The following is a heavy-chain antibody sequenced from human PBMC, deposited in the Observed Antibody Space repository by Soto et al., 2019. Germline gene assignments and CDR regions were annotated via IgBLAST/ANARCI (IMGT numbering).Heavy chain of an antibody. V-gene: IGHV1-69*13. D-gene: IGHD3-3*01. Sequence: SVKVSCKASGGTFSSYAISWVRQAPGQGLEWMGGIIPIFGTANYAQKFQGRVTITADESTSTAYMELSSLRSEDTAVYYCARSSFWSGYYTVMGAFDIWGQGTMVTVSS. J-gene: IGHJ3*02. CDR3: ARSSFWSGYYTVMGAFDI. CDR1: GGTFSSYA. CDR2: IIPIFGTA.